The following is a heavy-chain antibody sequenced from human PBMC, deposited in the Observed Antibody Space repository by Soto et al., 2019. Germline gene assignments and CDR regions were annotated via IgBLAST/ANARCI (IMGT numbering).Heavy chain of an antibody. CDR1: GGTFSSYA. D-gene: IGHD4-4*01. J-gene: IGHJ6*02. CDR3: ATALTVTTRGYYYYGMDV. Sequence: SVKVSCKASGGTFSSYAISWVRQAPGQGLEWMGGIIPIFGTANYAQKFQGRVTITADESTSTAYMELSSLRSEDTAVYYCATALTVTTRGYYYYGMDVWGQGTTVTVSS. V-gene: IGHV1-69*13. CDR2: IIPIFGTA.